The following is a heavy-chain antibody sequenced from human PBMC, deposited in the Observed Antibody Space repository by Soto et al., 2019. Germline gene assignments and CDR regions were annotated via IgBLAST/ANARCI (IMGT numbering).Heavy chain of an antibody. D-gene: IGHD1-20*01. CDR1: GGSISSYY. CDR3: AGIQDAFDI. CDR2: IYYSGST. V-gene: IGHV4-59*01. J-gene: IGHJ3*02. Sequence: QVQLQESGPGLVKPSETLSLTCTVSGGSISSYYWSWIRQPPGKGLEWIGYIYYSGSTNYNPSLKSRVTISVDTSKNQFSLKLSSVTAADTAVSYCAGIQDAFDIWGQGTMVTVSS.